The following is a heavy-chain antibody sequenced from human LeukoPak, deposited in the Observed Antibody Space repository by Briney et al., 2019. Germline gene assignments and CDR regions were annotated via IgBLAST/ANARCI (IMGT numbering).Heavy chain of an antibody. J-gene: IGHJ4*02. CDR3: ARGPSRGWELPFDY. V-gene: IGHV4-34*01. D-gene: IGHD1-26*01. CDR2: INHSGST. Sequence: PSETPSLTCAVYGGSFSGYYWSWIRQPPGKGLEWIGEINHSGSTNYNPSLKSRVTISVDTSKNQFSLKLSSVTAADTAVYYCARGPSRGWELPFDYWGQGTLVTVSS. CDR1: GGSFSGYY.